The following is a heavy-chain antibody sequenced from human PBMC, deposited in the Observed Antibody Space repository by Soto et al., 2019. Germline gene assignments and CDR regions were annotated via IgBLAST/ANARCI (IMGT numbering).Heavy chain of an antibody. V-gene: IGHV3-23*01. CDR3: AKDGYCSGGSCYPLEATVTKYYFDY. D-gene: IGHD2-15*01. CDR2: ISGSGGST. Sequence: HPGRSLRLSCAASGFTFSSYAMSWVRQAPGKGLEWVLAISGSGGSTYYADSVKGRFTISRDNSKNTLYLQMNSLRAEDTAVYYCAKDGYCSGGSCYPLEATVTKYYFDYWGQGTLVTVSS. CDR1: GFTFSSYA. J-gene: IGHJ4*02.